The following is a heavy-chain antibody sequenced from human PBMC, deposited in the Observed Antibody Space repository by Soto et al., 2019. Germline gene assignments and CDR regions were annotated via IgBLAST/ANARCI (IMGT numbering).Heavy chain of an antibody. CDR2: ISGSGGST. CDR3: ARVRGRSMITFGGVIVIGYHDAFDI. V-gene: IGHV3-23*01. Sequence: EVQLLESGGGLVQPGGSLRLSCAASGFTFSSYAMSWVRQAPGKGLEWVSAISGSGGSTYYADSVKGRFTISRDNAKNSLYLQMNSLRAEDTAVYYCARVRGRSMITFGGVIVIGYHDAFDIWGQGTMVTVSS. CDR1: GFTFSSYA. D-gene: IGHD3-16*02. J-gene: IGHJ3*02.